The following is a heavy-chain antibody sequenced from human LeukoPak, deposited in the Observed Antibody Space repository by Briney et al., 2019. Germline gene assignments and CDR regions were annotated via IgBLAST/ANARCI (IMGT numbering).Heavy chain of an antibody. V-gene: IGHV3-23*01. CDR3: AKPGHDILTGNAQDYYFDY. Sequence: GGSLRLSCVTSRFTFTSYAMSWVSQAPGKGLEWVSAIRGIGGSTHYADSVKGGFTISRDEAKNPLYLQMNRLRDEDTAVYYCAKPGHDILTGNAQDYYFDYWGQGTLVTVSS. J-gene: IGHJ4*02. D-gene: IGHD3-9*01. CDR2: IRGIGGST. CDR1: RFTFTSYA.